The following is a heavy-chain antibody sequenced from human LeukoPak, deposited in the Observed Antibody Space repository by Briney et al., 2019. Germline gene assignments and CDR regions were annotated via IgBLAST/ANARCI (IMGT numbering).Heavy chain of an antibody. CDR3: ARDIGDCSSTSCYVDAFDI. CDR1: GYTFTSYG. CDR2: ISAYNGNT. J-gene: IGHJ3*02. Sequence: ASVKVSCKASGYTFTSYGISWVRQAPGQGLEWMGWISAYNGNTNYAQKLQGRVTMTTDTSTSTAYMGLRSLRSDDTAVYYCARDIGDCSSTSCYVDAFDIWGQGTMVTVSS. V-gene: IGHV1-18*01. D-gene: IGHD2-2*01.